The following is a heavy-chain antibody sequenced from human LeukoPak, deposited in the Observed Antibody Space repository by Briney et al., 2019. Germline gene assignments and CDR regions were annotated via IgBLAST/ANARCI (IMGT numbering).Heavy chain of an antibody. CDR1: GFTFSSYW. J-gene: IGHJ6*03. CDR3: ARDMDSGWYFYDYYYYMDV. V-gene: IGHV3-7*01. CDR2: IKQDGSEK. Sequence: GGSLRLSCAASGFTFSSYWMSWVRQAPGKGLEWVANIKQDGSEKYYVDSVKGRFTISRDNAKNSLYLQMNSLRAEDTAVYYCARDMDSGWYFYDYYYYMDVWGKGTTVTVSS. D-gene: IGHD6-19*01.